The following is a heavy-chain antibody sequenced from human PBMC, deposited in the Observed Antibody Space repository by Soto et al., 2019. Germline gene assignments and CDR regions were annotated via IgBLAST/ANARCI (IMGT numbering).Heavy chain of an antibody. J-gene: IGHJ6*02. CDR3: ARGFVVVPAATLYYYYGMDV. V-gene: IGHV4-34*01. D-gene: IGHD2-2*01. CDR2: INHSGST. CDR1: GGSFSGYY. Sequence: PSGTLSLTCAVYGGSFSGYYWSWICQPPGKGLEWIGEINHSGSTNYNPSLKSRVTISVDTSKNQFSLKLSSVTAADTAVYYCARGFVVVPAATLYYYYGMDVWGQGTTVTVSS.